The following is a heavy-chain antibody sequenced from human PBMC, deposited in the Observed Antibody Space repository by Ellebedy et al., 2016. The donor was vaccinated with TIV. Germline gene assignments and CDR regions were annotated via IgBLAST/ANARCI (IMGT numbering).Heavy chain of an antibody. J-gene: IGHJ4*02. CDR1: GFTFSNYW. CDR2: IKQDGSEK. D-gene: IGHD6-19*01. V-gene: IGHV3-7*01. Sequence: GESLKISCAASGFTFSNYWMTWVRQASGKGLEWVANIKQDGSEKYYVDSVKGRFSISRDNTKNSLYLQMNSLTDEDTAVYYCARDQWLGRAYYFDSWGQGTLVTVSS. CDR3: ARDQWLGRAYYFDS.